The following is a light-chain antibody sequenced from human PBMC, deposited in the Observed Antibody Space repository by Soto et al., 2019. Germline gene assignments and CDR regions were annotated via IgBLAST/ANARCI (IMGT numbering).Light chain of an antibody. CDR3: LQDYNYLS. J-gene: IGKJ4*01. Sequence: AIEMTQSPSSLSASVGDRVTITCRASQGIGDDLAWYQQRPGKAPKLLIYAASRLQNGVPSRFSGSGSGTDFTLIISSLQPKDFATYYCLQDYNYLSFGGGTKVEIK. V-gene: IGKV1-6*01. CDR2: AAS. CDR1: QGIGDD.